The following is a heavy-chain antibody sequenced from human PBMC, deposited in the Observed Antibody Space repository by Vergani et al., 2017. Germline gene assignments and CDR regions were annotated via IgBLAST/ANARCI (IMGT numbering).Heavy chain of an antibody. CDR2: MNPNSGGT. J-gene: IGHJ5*02. CDR1: GYTFTSYD. Sequence: QVQLVQSGAEVKKPGASVKVSCKASGYTFTSYDINWVRQATGQGLEWMGWMNPNSGGTNYAQKFQGRVTMTRDTSISTAYMELSRLRSDDTAVYYCARGTTVTTSNWFDPWGQGTLVTVSS. D-gene: IGHD4-17*01. V-gene: IGHV1-2*02. CDR3: ARGTTVTTSNWFDP.